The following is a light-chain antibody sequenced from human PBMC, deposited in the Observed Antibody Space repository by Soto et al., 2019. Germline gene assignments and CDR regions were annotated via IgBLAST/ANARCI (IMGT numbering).Light chain of an antibody. CDR3: MQVTHFPFN. CDR2: KIS. Sequence: DIVLTQTPLSSPVTLGQPASISCRSSQGLLHSDGNTYLSWLQQRPGQPPRLLSYKISNRFAGGPDSFRVSGAVTDFKLKIRRVEAVDVGVYYCMQVTHFPFNFGQGTKLESK. J-gene: IGKJ2*01. V-gene: IGKV2-24*01. CDR1: QGLLHSDGNTY.